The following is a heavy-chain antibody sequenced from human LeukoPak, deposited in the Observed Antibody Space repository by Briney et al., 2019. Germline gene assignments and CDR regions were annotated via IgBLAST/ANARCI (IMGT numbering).Heavy chain of an antibody. J-gene: IGHJ4*02. Sequence: ASVKVSCKASGYTFTSHGISWVRQAPGQGLEWMGWNSTYNTNANYAQKLQGRVTMTTDTSTSTAYMELRSLRSDDTAVYYCARDSLLDYWGQGILVTVSP. V-gene: IGHV1-18*01. CDR2: NSTYNTNA. CDR3: ARDSLLDY. D-gene: IGHD5/OR15-5a*01. CDR1: GYTFTSHG.